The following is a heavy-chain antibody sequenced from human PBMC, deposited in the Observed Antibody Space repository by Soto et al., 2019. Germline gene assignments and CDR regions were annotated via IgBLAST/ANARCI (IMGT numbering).Heavy chain of an antibody. J-gene: IGHJ4*02. CDR3: VRGGGGGLFAH. CDR1: GFPLSDYY. D-gene: IGHD2-21*01. V-gene: IGHV3-11*06. Sequence: GGSLRLSCPASGFPLSDYYMCGSRQSPGKGLEWLSHISPKSTYRNYSDSVKGRFTISRDNTKISLFLQMNRLGVEDTAVYYCVRGGGGGLFAHWGQGPLVTSPQ. CDR2: ISPKSTYR.